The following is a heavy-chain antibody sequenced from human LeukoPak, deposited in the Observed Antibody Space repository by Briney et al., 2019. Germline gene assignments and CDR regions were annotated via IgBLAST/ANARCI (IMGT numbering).Heavy chain of an antibody. J-gene: IGHJ3*02. Sequence: PSETLSLTCTVSGGSISSGSYYWSWIRQPAGKGLEWIGRIYTSGSTNYNPPLKSRVTISVDTSKNQFSLKLSSVTAADTAVYYCARGFRFPYAFDIWGQGTMVTVSS. V-gene: IGHV4-61*02. CDR1: GGSISSGSYY. CDR2: IYTSGST. CDR3: ARGFRFPYAFDI. D-gene: IGHD3-16*02.